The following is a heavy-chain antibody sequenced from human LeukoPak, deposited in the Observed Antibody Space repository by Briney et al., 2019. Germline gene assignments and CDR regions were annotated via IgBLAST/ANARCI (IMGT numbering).Heavy chain of an antibody. CDR3: AREGSSSS. CDR2: ISAYNGNT. Sequence: ASVKVSCKASGYTFTSYGISWVRQAPGQGLEWMGWISAYNGNTNYAQKFQGRVTITADKSTSTAYMELSSLRSEDTAVYYCAREGSSSSWGQGTLVTVSS. V-gene: IGHV1-18*01. D-gene: IGHD6-13*01. J-gene: IGHJ4*02. CDR1: GYTFTSYG.